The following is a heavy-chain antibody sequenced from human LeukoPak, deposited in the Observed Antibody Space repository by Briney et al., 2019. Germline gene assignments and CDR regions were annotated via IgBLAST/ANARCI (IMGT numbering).Heavy chain of an antibody. CDR1: GFTFSSYG. CDR3: ARESTEDRPGS. D-gene: IGHD5/OR15-5a*01. CDR2: ISGGGGNT. Sequence: PGGSLRLSCAASGFTFSSYGMNWVRQAPGEGLEWVSGISGGGGNTNYADSVKGRFTISRDNSKNTLYLQMNSLRAEDTAVYYCARESTEDRPGSWGQGTLVTVSS. J-gene: IGHJ5*02. V-gene: IGHV3-23*01.